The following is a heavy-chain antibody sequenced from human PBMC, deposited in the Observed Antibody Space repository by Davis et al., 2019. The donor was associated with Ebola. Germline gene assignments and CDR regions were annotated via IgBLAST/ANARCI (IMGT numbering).Heavy chain of an antibody. V-gene: IGHV4-30-2*01. CDR3: ARGVLWFGELSLYYFDY. J-gene: IGHJ4*02. D-gene: IGHD3-10*01. Sequence: LRLSCAVSGGSISSGGYSWSWTRQPPGKGLEWIGYLYHSGSTYYNPSLKSRVTISVDRSNNQFSLKLSSVTAADTAVYYCARGVLWFGELSLYYFDYWDQGTLVTVSS. CDR2: LYHSGST. CDR1: GGSISSGGYS.